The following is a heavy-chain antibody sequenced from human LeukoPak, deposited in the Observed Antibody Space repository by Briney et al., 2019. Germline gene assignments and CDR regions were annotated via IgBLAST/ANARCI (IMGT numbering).Heavy chain of an antibody. CDR2: IYWDDDK. CDR1: GFSVSTDGVG. J-gene: IGHJ4*02. CDR3: AHSPFGSEGYHHFDY. V-gene: IGHV2-5*02. D-gene: IGHD3-10*01. Sequence: SGPTLVNPTQTLTLTCSCSGFSVSTDGVGVGWIRQPPGKALEWLALIYWDDDKRYSPSLKNRLTITKDTSKNQVVLTVTNMGPVDTATYYCAHSPFGSEGYHHFDYWGQGTLVTVSS.